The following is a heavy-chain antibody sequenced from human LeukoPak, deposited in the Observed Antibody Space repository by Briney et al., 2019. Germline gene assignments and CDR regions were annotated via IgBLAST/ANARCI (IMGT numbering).Heavy chain of an antibody. Sequence: GASVKVSCKASGYTFNSYGISWVRQAPGQGLEWMGWISAYNGNTKYAQSLQDRLTMTTDTSTSTAYMELSRLRSDDTAVYYCAREGCFSTNCHVIGDDNWIDPWGQGTLVTVSS. D-gene: IGHD2-2*01. CDR2: ISAYNGNT. CDR3: AREGCFSTNCHVIGDDNWIDP. V-gene: IGHV1-18*01. CDR1: GYTFNSYG. J-gene: IGHJ5*02.